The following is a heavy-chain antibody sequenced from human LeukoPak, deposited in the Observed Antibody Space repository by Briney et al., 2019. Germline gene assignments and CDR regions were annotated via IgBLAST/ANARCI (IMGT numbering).Heavy chain of an antibody. CDR3: ARLSQTPDYYSSGGYYYLGY. V-gene: IGHV1-8*01. CDR1: RYTFSSYD. D-gene: IGHD3-22*01. CDR2: MNPNTGRT. J-gene: IGHJ4*02. Sequence: ASVKVSCKASRYTFSSYDINWVREAAGQGLEWMGWMNPNTGRTGFAQKFQGRLTMTRDTSISSAYMELSSLRSENTAVYYCARLSQTPDYYSSGGYYYLGYWGQGTPVTVSS.